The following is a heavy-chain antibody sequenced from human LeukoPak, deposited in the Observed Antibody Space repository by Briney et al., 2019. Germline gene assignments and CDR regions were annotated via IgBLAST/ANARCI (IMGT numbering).Heavy chain of an antibody. V-gene: IGHV3-7*01. CDR1: GFTFSMYW. J-gene: IGHJ4*02. CDR3: AKDVGPGIAAAGTFLGFDY. Sequence: GGSLRLSCAASGFTFSMYWMSRVRQAPGKGLEWVANIKQDGSEKYYVDSVKGRFTISRDNAKNSLYLQMNSLRAEDTAVYYCAKDVGPGIAAAGTFLGFDYWGQGTLVTVSS. CDR2: IKQDGSEK. D-gene: IGHD6-13*01.